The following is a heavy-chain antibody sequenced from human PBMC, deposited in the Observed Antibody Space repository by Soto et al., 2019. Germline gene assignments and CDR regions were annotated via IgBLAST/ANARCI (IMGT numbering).Heavy chain of an antibody. J-gene: IGHJ4*02. D-gene: IGHD3-22*01. CDR1: GGTFSSYA. V-gene: IGHV1-69*13. Sequence: SVKVSCKASGGTFSSYAISWVRQAPGQGLEWMGGIIPIFGTANYAQKFQGRVTITADESTSTAYVELSSLRSEDAAVYYCARVTSGYYDSSGYYFDYWGQGTLVTVSS. CDR2: IIPIFGTA. CDR3: ARVTSGYYDSSGYYFDY.